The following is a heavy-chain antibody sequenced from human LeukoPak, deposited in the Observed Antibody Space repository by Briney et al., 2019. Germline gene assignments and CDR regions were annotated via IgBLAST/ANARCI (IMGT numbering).Heavy chain of an antibody. CDR1: GGSISSRH. Sequence: SETLSLTCIVSGGSISSRHWSWIRQPAGKGLEWIGHIYSSGSSNYNPSLKSRVTISLDTSKNQFSLKLSSVTAADTAVYYCVRAVGPVGGYDSPWGQGTLVTVSS. D-gene: IGHD5-12*01. CDR2: IYSSGSS. V-gene: IGHV4-4*07. J-gene: IGHJ5*02. CDR3: VRAVGPVGGYDSP.